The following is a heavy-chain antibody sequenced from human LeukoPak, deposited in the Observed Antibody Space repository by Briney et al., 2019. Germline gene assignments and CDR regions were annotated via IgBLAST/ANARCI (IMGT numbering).Heavy chain of an antibody. D-gene: IGHD3-3*01. CDR3: ARGRITIFGVVIILQNWFDP. V-gene: IGHV1-3*01. J-gene: IGHJ5*02. CDR2: INAGNGNT. Sequence: ASVKVSCKASGYTFTSYAMHWVRQAPGQRLEWMGWINAGNGNTKYSQKFQGRVTITRDTSASTAYMELSSLRSEDTAEYYCARGRITIFGVVIILQNWFDPWGQGTLVTVSS. CDR1: GYTFTSYA.